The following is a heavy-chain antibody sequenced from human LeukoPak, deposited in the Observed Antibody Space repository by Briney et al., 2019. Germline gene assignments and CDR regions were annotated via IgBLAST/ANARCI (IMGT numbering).Heavy chain of an antibody. Sequence: GGSLRLSCVASGFTFSSYWMSWVRQAPGKGLEWVSSISSSSSYIYYADSVKGRFTISRDNAKNSLYLQMNSLRAEDTAVYYCARDTGVGYSYGYDYWGQGTLVTVSS. CDR3: ARDTGVGYSYGYDY. J-gene: IGHJ4*02. CDR2: ISSSSSYI. D-gene: IGHD5-18*01. V-gene: IGHV3-21*01. CDR1: GFTFSSYW.